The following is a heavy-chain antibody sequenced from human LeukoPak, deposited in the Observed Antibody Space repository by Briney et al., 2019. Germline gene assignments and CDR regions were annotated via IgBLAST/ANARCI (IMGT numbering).Heavy chain of an antibody. CDR2: ISAYNGNT. Sequence: GDSVKVSCKASGYTFTSYGISWVRQAPGQGLEWMGWISAYNGNTNYAQKLQGRVTMTTDTSTSTAYMELRSLRSDDTAVYYCARDDGTVTTADGFDYWGQGTLVTVSS. V-gene: IGHV1-18*01. J-gene: IGHJ4*02. CDR3: ARDDGTVTTADGFDY. D-gene: IGHD4-11*01. CDR1: GYTFTSYG.